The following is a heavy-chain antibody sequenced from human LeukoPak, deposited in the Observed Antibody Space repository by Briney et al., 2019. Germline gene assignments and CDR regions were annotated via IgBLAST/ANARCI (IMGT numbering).Heavy chain of an antibody. CDR3: ATKSSQGIAVAPVLFDY. CDR2: IYYSGST. J-gene: IGHJ4*02. D-gene: IGHD6-19*01. Sequence: SETLSLTCTVSGGSISSSSYYWGWIRQPPGKGLEWIGSIYYSGSTYYNPSLKSRVTISVDTSKNQFSLKLSSVTAADTAVYYCATKSSQGIAVAPVLFDYWGQGTLVTVSS. CDR1: GGSISSSSYY. V-gene: IGHV4-39*07.